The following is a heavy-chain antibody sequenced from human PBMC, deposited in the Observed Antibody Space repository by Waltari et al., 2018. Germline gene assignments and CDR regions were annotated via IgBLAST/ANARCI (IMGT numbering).Heavy chain of an antibody. D-gene: IGHD7-27*01. CDR1: GVTFSRYN. Sequence: EVQLVESGGGLVKPGGSLRPSCAASGVTFSRYNMNWVRQAPGKGLEWVSSISSSSSYTHYADSVKGRFTISRDNAKNSLYLQMNSLRAEDTAVYYCATGGWGFYLDYWGQGTLVTVSS. CDR3: ATGGWGFYLDY. V-gene: IGHV3-21*01. J-gene: IGHJ4*02. CDR2: ISSSSSYT.